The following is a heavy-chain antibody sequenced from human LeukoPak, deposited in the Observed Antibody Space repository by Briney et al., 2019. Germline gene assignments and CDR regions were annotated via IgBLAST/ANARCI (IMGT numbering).Heavy chain of an antibody. CDR3: ARGASQWLPPSYFDY. J-gene: IGHJ4*02. V-gene: IGHV1-18*01. Sequence: ASVKVSCKASGYSFTNYGISWVRQAPGQGLEWMGWISPYSGKTNYAQNLQGRVTMTTDTSTSTAYMELRSLRSDDTAVYYCARGASQWLPPSYFDYWGQGTRVTVSS. D-gene: IGHD3-22*01. CDR1: GYSFTNYG. CDR2: ISPYSGKT.